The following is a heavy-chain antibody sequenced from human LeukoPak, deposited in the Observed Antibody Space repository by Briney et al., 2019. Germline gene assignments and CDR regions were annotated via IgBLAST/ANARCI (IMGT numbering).Heavy chain of an antibody. CDR3: PRVGNYYRSGSYYKIKPFFDY. D-gene: IGHD3-10*01. V-gene: IGHV4-30-4*01. J-gene: IGHJ4*02. CDR1: GGSISSGDYY. CDR2: IYYSGST. Sequence: PSETLSLTCTVSGGSISSGDYYWSWIRQPPGKGLEWIGYIYYSGSTYYNPSLKSRVTISVDTAKNQFSLQLSSVPAAETAVYYCPRVGNYYRSGSYYKIKPFFDYWGQGTLVSVSS.